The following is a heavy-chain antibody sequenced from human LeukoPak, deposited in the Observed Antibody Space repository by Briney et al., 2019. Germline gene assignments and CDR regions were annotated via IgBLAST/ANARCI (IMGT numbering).Heavy chain of an antibody. CDR2: INSDGSST. J-gene: IGHJ4*02. D-gene: IGHD3-9*01. Sequence: AGGSLRLSCAASGFTFSSYWMHWVRQAPGKGLVWVSRINSDGSSTSYADSVKGRFTISRDNAKNTLYLQMNSLRAEDTAVYYCAREKYDILTGYSTLGDYWGRGTLVTVSS. CDR3: AREKYDILTGYSTLGDY. CDR1: GFTFSSYW. V-gene: IGHV3-74*01.